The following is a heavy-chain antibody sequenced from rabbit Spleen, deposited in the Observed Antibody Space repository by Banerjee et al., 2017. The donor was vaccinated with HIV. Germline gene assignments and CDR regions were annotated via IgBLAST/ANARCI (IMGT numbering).Heavy chain of an antibody. CDR1: GVSFSSNHY. CDR2: IEGGISTNT. V-gene: IGHV1S40*01. J-gene: IGHJ6*01. D-gene: IGHD8-1*01. Sequence: QSLEESGGDLVKPGASLTLTCTASGVSFSSNHYMCWVRQAPGKGLEWIACIEGGISTNTYYANWAKGRFTISKTSSTTVTLQMTSLTAADTATYFCARDSGTSFSSYGMDLWGPGTLVTVS. CDR3: ARDSGTSFSSYGMDL.